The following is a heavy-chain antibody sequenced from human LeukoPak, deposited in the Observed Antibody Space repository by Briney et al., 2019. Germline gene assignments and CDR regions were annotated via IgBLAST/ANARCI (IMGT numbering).Heavy chain of an antibody. CDR1: GGSISSYY. D-gene: IGHD2-2*01. J-gene: IGHJ5*02. V-gene: IGHV4-59*12. Sequence: PSETLSLTCTVSGGSISSYYWSWIRQPPGKGLEWIGYIYYSGSTNYNPSLKSRVTISVDRSKNQFSLKLSSVTAADTAVYYCARGAQGGYCSSTSCYEYNWFDPWGQGTLVTVSS. CDR3: ARGAQGGYCSSTSCYEYNWFDP. CDR2: IYYSGST.